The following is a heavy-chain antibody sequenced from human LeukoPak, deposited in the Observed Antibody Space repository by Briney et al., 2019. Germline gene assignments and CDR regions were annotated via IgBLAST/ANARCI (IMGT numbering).Heavy chain of an antibody. CDR3: ATRTPHRYSYCYLDV. CDR1: GGTFSSYA. D-gene: IGHD3-16*02. V-gene: IGHV1-69*01. Sequence: SVKVSCKASGGTFSSYAISWVRQAPGQGLEWMAGIIPIFGTANYAQKFQGRVTITADESTSTAYMELSSLRSEDTAVYYCATRTPHRYSYCYLDVWGKGTMVTVSS. CDR2: IIPIFGTA. J-gene: IGHJ6*03.